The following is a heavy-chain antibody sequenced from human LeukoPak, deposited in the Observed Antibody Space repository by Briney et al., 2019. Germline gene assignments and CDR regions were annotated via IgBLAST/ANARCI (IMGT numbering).Heavy chain of an antibody. J-gene: IGHJ4*02. V-gene: IGHV1-69*02. CDR2: IIPILGIA. CDR1: GYTFTSYY. Sequence: SVKVSCKASGYTFTSYYMHWVRQAPGQGLEWMGRIIPILGIANYAQKFQSRVTITADKSTSTAYMELSSLRSEDTAVYYCARAGIAVAASGYWGQGTLVTVSS. CDR3: ARAGIAVAASGY. D-gene: IGHD6-19*01.